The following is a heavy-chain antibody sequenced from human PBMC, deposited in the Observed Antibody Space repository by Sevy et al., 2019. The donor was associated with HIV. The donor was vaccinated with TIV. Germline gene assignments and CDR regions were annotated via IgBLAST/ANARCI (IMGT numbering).Heavy chain of an antibody. D-gene: IGHD6-13*01. CDR1: GFNVSNNY. V-gene: IGHV3-53*01. CDR3: AREEGYGDAFDI. J-gene: IGHJ3*02. Sequence: GGSLRLSCVASGFNVSNNYMSWVRQAPGKGLEWVSVIYSGGRKHYADSVKGRFTISRDKSKNQLYLQMNSLRVEDTAVYYCAREEGYGDAFDIWGQGTLVTVSS. CDR2: IYSGGRK.